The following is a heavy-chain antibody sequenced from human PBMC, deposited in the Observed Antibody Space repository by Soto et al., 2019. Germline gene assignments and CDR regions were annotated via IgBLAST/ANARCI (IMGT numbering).Heavy chain of an antibody. D-gene: IGHD6-19*01. CDR2: IYWDDDK. CDR1: GFSLSSTRMA. J-gene: IGHJ4*02. CDR3: AHIVVAGLGYYFDY. V-gene: IGHV2-5*02. Sequence: QITLKESGPTLVKPTQTLTLTCTFSGFSLSSTRMAVGWIRQPPGKALEWLALIYWDDDKRYSPFLKSRLTLXXXTXXNQVVLTMSNMDPVDTAIYYCAHIVVAGLGYYFDYWGQGTLVTVSS.